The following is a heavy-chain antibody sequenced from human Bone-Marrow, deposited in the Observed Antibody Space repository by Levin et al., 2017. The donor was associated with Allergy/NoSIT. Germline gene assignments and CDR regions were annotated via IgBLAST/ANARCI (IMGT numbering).Heavy chain of an antibody. V-gene: IGHV3-74*03. D-gene: IGHD6-19*01. CDR2: INSDGSLT. CDR1: GFSFSSYW. CDR3: VRGSSGWSGVDY. Sequence: GASVKVSCAASGFSFSSYWMHWVRQVPGEGLVGVSRINSDGSLTQHADSVKGRFTMSRDNAKNTLYLEMNSLRSEDTAVYYCVRGSSGWSGVDYWGQGILVTVSS. J-gene: IGHJ4*02.